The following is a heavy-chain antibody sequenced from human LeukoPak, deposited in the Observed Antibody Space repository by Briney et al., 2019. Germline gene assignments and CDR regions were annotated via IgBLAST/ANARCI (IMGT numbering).Heavy chain of an antibody. CDR3: ARVTGSIDY. V-gene: IGHV1-8*01. CDR1: GYTFTSYD. D-gene: IGHD1-26*01. Sequence: GASVKVSCKASGYTFTSYDINWVRQAPGQGLEWMGWINLNSGNTGYAQSFQGRLTMTRDTSINTAYMELSTLRSEDTAVYYCARVTGSIDYWGQGTLVTVSS. CDR2: INLNSGNT. J-gene: IGHJ4*02.